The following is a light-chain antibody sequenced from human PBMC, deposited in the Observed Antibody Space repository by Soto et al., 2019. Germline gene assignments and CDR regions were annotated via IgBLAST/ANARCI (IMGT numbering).Light chain of an antibody. CDR1: SSNIGAAYD. Sequence: QSVLTQPPSVSRAPGQKVTISCTRSSSNIGAAYDVHWYQHLPGTAPKLLIYGNNNRPSGVPDRFSGSKSGTSASLAITGLQAEDEADYYCQSYDSSLSGWVFGGGTKVTVL. V-gene: IGLV1-40*01. CDR2: GNN. J-gene: IGLJ3*02. CDR3: QSYDSSLSGWV.